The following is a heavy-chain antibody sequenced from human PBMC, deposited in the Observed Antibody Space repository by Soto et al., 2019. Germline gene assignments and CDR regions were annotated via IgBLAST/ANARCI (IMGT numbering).Heavy chain of an antibody. CDR3: ARGHSRGYSSSSSY. J-gene: IGHJ4*02. CDR1: GGTFSSYT. D-gene: IGHD6-13*01. Sequence: QVQLVHSGAEVKKPGSSVKVSCKASGGTFSSYTISWVRQAPGQGLEWMGRIIPILGIANYAQKFQGRVTITADISTSTAYMELSSLRSEDTAVYYCARGHSRGYSSSSSYWGQGTLVTVSS. CDR2: IIPILGIA. V-gene: IGHV1-69*02.